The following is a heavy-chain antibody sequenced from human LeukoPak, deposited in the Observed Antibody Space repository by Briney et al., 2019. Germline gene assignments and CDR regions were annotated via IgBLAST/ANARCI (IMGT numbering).Heavy chain of an antibody. CDR3: ARVVLRGVRPYYFDY. CDR1: GYSISSGYY. V-gene: IGHV4-38-2*02. Sequence: SETLSLTCTVSGYSISSGYYWGWIRQPPGEGLEWIGSIYHSGSTYYNPSLKSRVTISVDTSKNQFSLKLSSVTAADPAVYYCARVVLRGVRPYYFDYWGQGTLVTVSS. CDR2: IYHSGST. D-gene: IGHD1-1*01. J-gene: IGHJ4*02.